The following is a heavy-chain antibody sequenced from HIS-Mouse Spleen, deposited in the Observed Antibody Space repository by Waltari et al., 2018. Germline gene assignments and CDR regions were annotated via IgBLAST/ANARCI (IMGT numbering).Heavy chain of an antibody. CDR3: ARAPTGFLEWFDAFDI. CDR2: IYYTGST. D-gene: IGHD3-3*01. V-gene: IGHV4-39*07. J-gene: IGHJ3*02. Sequence: QLQLQESGPGLVKPSETLSLTCTVPGGSISSSSSYLGWIRQPPGKGLEWIGSIYYTGSTYYNPSLKSRVTISVDTSKNQFSLKLSSVTAADTAVYYCARAPTGFLEWFDAFDIWGQGTMVTVSS. CDR1: GGSISSSSSY.